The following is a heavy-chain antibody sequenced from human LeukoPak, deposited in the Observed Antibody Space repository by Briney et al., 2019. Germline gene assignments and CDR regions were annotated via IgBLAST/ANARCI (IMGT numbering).Heavy chain of an antibody. CDR1: GGSISSYY. Sequence: SETLSLTCTVSGGSISSYYWSWMRQPPGKGLEWIGYIYYSGSTNYNPSLKSRVTISVDTSKNQFSLKLSSVTAADTAVYYCAGEMATIRTNTFDYWGQGTLVTVSS. J-gene: IGHJ4*02. CDR3: AGEMATIRTNTFDY. D-gene: IGHD5-24*01. CDR2: IYYSGST. V-gene: IGHV4-59*01.